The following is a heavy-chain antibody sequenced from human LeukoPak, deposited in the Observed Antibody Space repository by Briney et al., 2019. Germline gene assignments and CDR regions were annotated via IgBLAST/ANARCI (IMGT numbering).Heavy chain of an antibody. J-gene: IGHJ4*02. D-gene: IGHD2-2*01. CDR3: ARGSHTSKWL. CDR2: TYYRSKWYT. V-gene: IGHV6-1*01. Sequence: SQTLSLTCAISGDSVSSNSAAWSWIRQSPSRGLEWLGRTYYRSKWYTDYAVSVKSRIAINPDTSKNQFSLQLNSVTPEDTAVYYCARGSHTSKWLWGQGTLVTVSS. CDR1: GDSVSSNSAA.